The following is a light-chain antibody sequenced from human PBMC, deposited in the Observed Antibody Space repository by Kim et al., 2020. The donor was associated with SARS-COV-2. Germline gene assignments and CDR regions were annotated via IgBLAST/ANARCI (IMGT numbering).Light chain of an antibody. CDR1: NLGGKY. V-gene: IGLV3-1*01. CDR3: QTWDTTTVL. Sequence: SYELTQPPSMSVSPGQTASIPCSGDNLGGKYAFWYQQKPGQSPLLVIFQDTKRPSGIPERFSGSSSGNTATLTISETQAMDEADYYCQTWDTTTVLFGGG. J-gene: IGLJ2*01. CDR2: QDT.